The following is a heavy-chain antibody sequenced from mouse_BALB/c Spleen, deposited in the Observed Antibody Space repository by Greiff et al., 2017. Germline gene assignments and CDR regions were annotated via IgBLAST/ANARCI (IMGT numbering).Heavy chain of an antibody. CDR3: AREKNHYYAMDY. Sequence: EVQLVESGGGLVQPGGSRKLSCAASGFTFSSFGMHWVRQAPEKGLEWVAYISSGSSTIYYADTVKGRFTISRDNPKNTLFLQMTSLRSEDTAMYYCAREKNHYYAMDYWGQGTSVTVSS. CDR2: ISSGSSTI. CDR1: GFTFSSFG. V-gene: IGHV5-17*02. J-gene: IGHJ4*01.